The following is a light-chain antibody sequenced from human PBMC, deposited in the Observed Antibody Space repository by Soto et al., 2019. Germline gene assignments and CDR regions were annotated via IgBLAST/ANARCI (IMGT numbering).Light chain of an antibody. J-gene: IGLJ1*01. CDR3: SSYTTSTTVV. V-gene: IGLV2-14*03. CDR1: SSDVGANNY. CDR2: DVS. Sequence: QSALTQPASVSGSPGQSITISCTGTSSDVGANNYVSWYQHHPGKVPILMIYDVSKRPSGVSNRFSGFKSGNTASLTISGLQAEDEADYYCSSYTTSTTVVFGTGTKLTVL.